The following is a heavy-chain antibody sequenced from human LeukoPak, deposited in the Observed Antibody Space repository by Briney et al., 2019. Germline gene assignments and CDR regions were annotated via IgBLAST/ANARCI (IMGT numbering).Heavy chain of an antibody. J-gene: IGHJ6*03. CDR2: IKQDGSEK. V-gene: IGHV3-7*03. CDR1: GFTFSSYW. Sequence: PGGSLRLSCAASGFTFSSYWMSWVRQAPGKGLEWVANIKQDGSEKYYVDSVKGRFTISRDNAKNSLYLQMNSLRAEDTAVYYCAKIGRTGTTGHYYYYMDVWGKGTTVTISS. D-gene: IGHD1-1*01. CDR3: AKIGRTGTTGHYYYYMDV.